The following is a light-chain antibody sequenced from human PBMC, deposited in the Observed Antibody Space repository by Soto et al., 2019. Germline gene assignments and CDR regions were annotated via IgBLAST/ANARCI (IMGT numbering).Light chain of an antibody. CDR1: SSDVGGYNL. CDR2: EGS. Sequence: QSALTQPRSVSGSPGQSVTISCTGTSSDVGGYNLVSWYQQHPGQAPKLMIYEGSKRSSGVSDRLSGSKSGNTASLTISGLQAEGEADYYCCSYAGSSIWVFGGGTKLTVL. CDR3: CSYAGSSIWV. V-gene: IGLV2-23*01. J-gene: IGLJ3*02.